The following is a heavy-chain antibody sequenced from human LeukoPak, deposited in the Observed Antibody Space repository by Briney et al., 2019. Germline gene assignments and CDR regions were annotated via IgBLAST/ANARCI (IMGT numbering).Heavy chain of an antibody. J-gene: IGHJ4*02. CDR3: TRYSELNGLYVVEDYFDY. D-gene: IGHD2-8*01. CDR2: INHSGST. Sequence: PSETLSLTCAVYGGSFSGYYWSWIRQPPGKGLEWIGEINHSGSTNYNPSLKSRVTISVDTSKNQFSLKLSSVTAADTAVYYCTRYSELNGLYVVEDYFDYWGQGTLVTVSS. CDR1: GGSFSGYY. V-gene: IGHV4-34*01.